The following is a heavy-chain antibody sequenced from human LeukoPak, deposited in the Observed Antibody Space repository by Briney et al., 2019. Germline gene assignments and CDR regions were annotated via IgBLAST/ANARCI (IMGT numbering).Heavy chain of an antibody. Sequence: ASVKVSCKVSGYTLTELSMHWVRQAPGKGLEWMGGFDPEDSETIYAQKFQGRVTMTEDTSTDTAYMELSSLRSEDTAVYYCATWAYLGIAVSFDYWGQGTLVTVSS. CDR1: GYTLTELS. J-gene: IGHJ4*02. CDR2: FDPEDSET. D-gene: IGHD6-19*01. V-gene: IGHV1-24*01. CDR3: ATWAYLGIAVSFDY.